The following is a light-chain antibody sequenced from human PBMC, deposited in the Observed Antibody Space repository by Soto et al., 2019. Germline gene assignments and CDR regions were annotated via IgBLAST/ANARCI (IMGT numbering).Light chain of an antibody. V-gene: IGLV2-14*01. CDR2: EVS. Sequence: QSALTQPASVSGSPGQSITISCTGTSSDVGGYNYVSWYQQHPGKAPKLMIYEVSNRPSGVSNRFSGSKSGNTVSLTISGLQAEDEADYYCSSYTSSSTHWVFGGGTKLTVL. CDR1: SSDVGGYNY. J-gene: IGLJ3*02. CDR3: SSYTSSSTHWV.